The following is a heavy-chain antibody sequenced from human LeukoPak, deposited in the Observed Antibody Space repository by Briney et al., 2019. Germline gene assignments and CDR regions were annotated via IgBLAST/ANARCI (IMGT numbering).Heavy chain of an antibody. Sequence: SVTVSCKASGGTFSSYAISWVRQAPGQGLEWMGGIIPIFGTANYAQKFQGRVTITADESTSTAYMELSSLRSEDTAVYYCARDRGDDTVSYFDFWGQGTLVTVSS. D-gene: IGHD3-22*01. V-gene: IGHV1-69*13. CDR2: IIPIFGTA. J-gene: IGHJ4*02. CDR3: ARDRGDDTVSYFDF. CDR1: GGTFSSYA.